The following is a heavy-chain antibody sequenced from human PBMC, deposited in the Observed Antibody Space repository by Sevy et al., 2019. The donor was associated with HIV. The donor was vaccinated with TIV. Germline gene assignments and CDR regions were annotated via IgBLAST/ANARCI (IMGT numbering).Heavy chain of an antibody. J-gene: IGHJ4*02. D-gene: IGHD6-13*01. CDR3: VRDRIAAAGGYFDY. CDR2: ISYIGST. V-gene: IGHV4-61*01. Sequence: KQSQTLSLTCTVSGASVSYGNYYWTWIRQPPGKGLEWIGYISYIGSTNYNPSLKSRVTISIDTAKNQLSLRLNSVTATDTAVYYCVRDRIAAAGGYFDYWGQGALVTVSS. CDR1: GASVSYGNYY.